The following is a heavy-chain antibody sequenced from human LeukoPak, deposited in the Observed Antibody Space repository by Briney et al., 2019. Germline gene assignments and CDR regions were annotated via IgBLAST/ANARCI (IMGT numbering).Heavy chain of an antibody. J-gene: IGHJ6*03. CDR2: IYYSGST. Sequence: SQTLSLTCTVSGGSISPYYWSWIRQPPGKGLEWIGYIYYSGSTNYNPSLKSRVTISVDTSKNQFSLKLSSVTAADTAVYYCARAFYPGYYSYMAVWGKGTTVTVSS. V-gene: IGHV4-59*01. CDR3: ARAFYPGYYSYMAV. D-gene: IGHD3-3*02. CDR1: GGSISPYY.